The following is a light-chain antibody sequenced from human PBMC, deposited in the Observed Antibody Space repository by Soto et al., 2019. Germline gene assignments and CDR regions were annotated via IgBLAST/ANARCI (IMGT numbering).Light chain of an antibody. J-gene: IGKJ1*01. CDR3: QQYGGSPRT. CDR2: GAS. V-gene: IGKV3-20*01. CDR1: QSVTKS. Sequence: EIVLTQSPGTLSLSPGERATLSCRASQSVTKSLAWYQQKPGQAPRLLIKGASSSATGITDRFRGSGSGTDFTLAISRLEPGDCAVYYCQQYGGSPRTFGQGTKVE.